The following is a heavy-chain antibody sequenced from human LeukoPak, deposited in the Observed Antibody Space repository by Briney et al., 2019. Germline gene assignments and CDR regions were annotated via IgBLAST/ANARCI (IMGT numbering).Heavy chain of an antibody. CDR1: GGSFSAYY. V-gene: IGHV4-59*01. CDR3: ARAGRPGNYYYYMDV. CDR2: IHFSGST. J-gene: IGHJ6*03. D-gene: IGHD6-6*01. Sequence: SETLSLTCAVYGGSFSAYYWTWIRQPPGKGLEWIGHIHFSGSTKSNPSLKSRVTITVDTSRNHFSLNLLSVTAADTAMYYCARAGRPGNYYYYMDVWGNGTMVTVSS.